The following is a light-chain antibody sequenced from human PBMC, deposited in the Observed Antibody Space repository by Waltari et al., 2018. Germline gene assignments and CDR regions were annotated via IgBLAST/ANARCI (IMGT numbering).Light chain of an antibody. CDR3: SSYGGSNNYV. CDR1: SSDIGSYNY. CDR2: EVS. Sequence: QSALTQPPSASGSPGQSVTIPCTGTSSDIGSYNYVSWYQQHPGKAPKLIIYEVSKRPSGVPDRFSGSKSDNTASLTVSGLQADDEAEYYCSSYGGSNNYVFGTGTKVTVL. V-gene: IGLV2-8*01. J-gene: IGLJ1*01.